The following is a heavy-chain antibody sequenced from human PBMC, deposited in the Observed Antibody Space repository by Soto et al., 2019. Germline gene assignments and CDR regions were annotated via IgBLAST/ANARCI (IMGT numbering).Heavy chain of an antibody. V-gene: IGHV4-30-2*01. CDR3: ARAPYSTNYSYYGIDX. CDR2: MSHRGIP. D-gene: IGHD2-2*01. Sequence: PSETLSLTCAVSGGSISSDAYSWSWIRQPPGKGLELVGYMSHRGIPYYNPSLKSRVTISVDRSKNQFSLKLTSVTAADTAVYYCARAPYSTNYSYYGIDXWGQGTTVTVS. J-gene: IGHJ6*02. CDR1: GGSISSDAYS.